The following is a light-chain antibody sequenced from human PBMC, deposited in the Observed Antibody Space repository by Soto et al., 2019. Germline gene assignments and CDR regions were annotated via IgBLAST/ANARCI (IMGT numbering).Light chain of an antibody. V-gene: IGKV1-5*01. Sequence: DIQMTQSPSTLSASVGARVTITCRASQSVNTWLAWYQQKPGKAPVLLIYDASSLKSGVPLRFSGSGSGTEFTLTITSLQPDDFAIYYCQHYHGYPFTFGPGTKVDI. J-gene: IGKJ3*01. CDR1: QSVNTW. CDR2: DAS. CDR3: QHYHGYPFT.